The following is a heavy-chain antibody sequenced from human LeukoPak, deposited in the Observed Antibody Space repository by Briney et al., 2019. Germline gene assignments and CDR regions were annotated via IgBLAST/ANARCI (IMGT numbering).Heavy chain of an antibody. Sequence: ASVKVSCKASGYTFTSYGISWVRQAPGQELEWMGWISAYNGNTNYAQKLQGRVTMTTDTSTSTAYMELSSLRSEDTAVYYCGVYCSSTSCYGFDYWGQGTLVTVSS. D-gene: IGHD2-2*01. CDR2: ISAYNGNT. CDR3: GVYCSSTSCYGFDY. V-gene: IGHV1-18*01. J-gene: IGHJ4*02. CDR1: GYTFTSYG.